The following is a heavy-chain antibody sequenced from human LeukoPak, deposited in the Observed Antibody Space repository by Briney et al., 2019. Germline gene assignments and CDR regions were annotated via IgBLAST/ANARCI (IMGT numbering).Heavy chain of an antibody. CDR2: ISWNSGSI. CDR1: GFTFDDYA. CDR3: AKYLGYCSSTSCYISHPFDY. V-gene: IGHV3-9*01. J-gene: IGHJ4*02. D-gene: IGHD2-2*03. Sequence: GGSLRLSCAASGFTFDDYAMHWVRQAPGKGLEWVSGISWNSGSIGYVDSVKGRFTISRDIAKNSLYLQMNSLRAEDTAVYYCAKYLGYCSSTSCYISHPFDYWGQGTLVTVSS.